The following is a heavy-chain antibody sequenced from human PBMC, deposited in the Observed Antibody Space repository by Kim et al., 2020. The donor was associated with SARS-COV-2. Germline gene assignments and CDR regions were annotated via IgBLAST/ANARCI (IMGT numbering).Heavy chain of an antibody. D-gene: IGHD3-22*01. CDR3: AKVIRSRGYFDY. J-gene: IGHJ4*02. Sequence: GGSLRLSCAASGFTFSSYAMSWVRQAPGKGLEWVSVIYSGGSSTYYADSVKGRFTISRDNSKNTLYLQMNSLRAEDTAVYYCAKVIRSRGYFDYWGQGTLVTVSS. V-gene: IGHV3-23*03. CDR2: IYSGGSST. CDR1: GFTFSSYA.